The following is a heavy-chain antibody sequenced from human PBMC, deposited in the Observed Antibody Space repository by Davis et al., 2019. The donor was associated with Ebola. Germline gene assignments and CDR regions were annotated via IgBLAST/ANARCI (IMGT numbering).Heavy chain of an antibody. CDR3: ARVITMIVVA. J-gene: IGHJ5*02. CDR2: ISSSSTNI. Sequence: GESLKISCAASGFTVSSNYMSWVRQAPGKGLEWISYISSSSTNIYYADSVKGRFTISRDNAKNSLYLQMNSLRAEDTAVYYCARVITMIVVAWGQGTLVTVSS. CDR1: GFTVSSNY. D-gene: IGHD3-22*01. V-gene: IGHV3-48*04.